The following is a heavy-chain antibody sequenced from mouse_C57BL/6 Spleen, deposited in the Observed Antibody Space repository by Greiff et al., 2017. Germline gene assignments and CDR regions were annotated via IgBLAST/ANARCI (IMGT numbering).Heavy chain of an antibody. CDR2: IHPNSGST. J-gene: IGHJ1*03. CDR1: GYTFTSYW. Sequence: VQLQQPGAELVKPGASVKLSCKASGYTFTSYWMHWVKQRPGQGLEWIGMIHPNSGSTNYNEKFKSKATLTVDKSSSTAYMQLSSLTSEDSAVYYCAFITTVAGYFDVWGTGTTVTVSS. CDR3: AFITTVAGYFDV. D-gene: IGHD1-1*01. V-gene: IGHV1-64*01.